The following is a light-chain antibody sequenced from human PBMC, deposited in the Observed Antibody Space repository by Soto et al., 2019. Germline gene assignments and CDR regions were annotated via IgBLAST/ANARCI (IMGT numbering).Light chain of an antibody. CDR2: AAS. J-gene: IGKJ3*01. CDR3: QKHNSHPLT. Sequence: DIQITQSPSSLSASVSERFTITCRASQGIRNDLGWYQQKPGKAPKRLIYAASSLQSGVPSRFSGSGAGTELTLTISSLQSEDLATYYSQKHNSHPLTFGPGTKVDIK. CDR1: QGIRND. V-gene: IGKV1-17*01.